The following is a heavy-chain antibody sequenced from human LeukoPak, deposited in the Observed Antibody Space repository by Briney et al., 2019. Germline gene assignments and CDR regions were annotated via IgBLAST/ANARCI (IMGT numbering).Heavy chain of an antibody. V-gene: IGHV1-69*06. CDR1: GGTFSSYA. D-gene: IGHD6-6*01. CDR3: ARDVIRGYSSSSEGSADSFDY. CDR2: IIPIFGTA. J-gene: IGHJ4*02. Sequence: GASVKVSCKASGGTFSSYAISWVRQAPGQGLEWMGGIIPIFGTANYAQKFQGRVTITADKSTSTAYMELSSLRSEDTAVYYCARDVIRGYSSSSEGSADSFDYWGQGTLVTVSS.